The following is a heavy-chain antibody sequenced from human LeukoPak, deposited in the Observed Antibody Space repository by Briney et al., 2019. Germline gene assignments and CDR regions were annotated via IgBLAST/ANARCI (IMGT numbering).Heavy chain of an antibody. CDR1: GGSISSSSYY. CDR2: IYYSGST. V-gene: IGHV4-39*02. J-gene: IGHJ4*02. CDR3: ARDAMIVVDYCDY. D-gene: IGHD3-22*01. Sequence: SETLSLTCTVSGGSISSSSYYWGWIRQPPGKGLEWIGSIYYSGSTYYNPSLKSRVTISVDTSKNQFSLKLSSVTAADTAVYYCARDAMIVVDYCDYWGQGTLVTVSS.